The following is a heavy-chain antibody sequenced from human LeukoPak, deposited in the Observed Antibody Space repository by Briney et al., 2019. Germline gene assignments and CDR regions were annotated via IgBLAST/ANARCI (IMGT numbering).Heavy chain of an antibody. J-gene: IGHJ6*02. CDR2: INPSGGST. Sequence: ASVKVSCKASGYTFTSYYMHWVRQAPGQGLEWMGIINPSGGSTNYAQKLQGRVTMTTDTSTSTAYMELRSLRSDDTAVYYCARDRLYCSSTSCYYGMDVWGQGTTVTVSS. CDR3: ARDRLYCSSTSCYYGMDV. V-gene: IGHV1-46*01. D-gene: IGHD2-2*01. CDR1: GYTFTSYY.